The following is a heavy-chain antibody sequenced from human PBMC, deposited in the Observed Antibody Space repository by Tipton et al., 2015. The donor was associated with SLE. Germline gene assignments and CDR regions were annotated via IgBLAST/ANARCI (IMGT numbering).Heavy chain of an antibody. J-gene: IGHJ2*01. CDR1: GYTFTSYD. CDR2: MNPNSGNT. CDR3: ARVVGEKYLGYFDL. V-gene: IGHV1-8*01. D-gene: IGHD1-26*01. Sequence: QLVQSGAEVKKPGASVKVSCKASGYTFTSYDINWVRQATGQGLEWMGWMNPNSGNTGYAQKFQGRVTMTRNTSISTAYMELSSLRSDDTAVYYCARVVGEKYLGYFDLWGRGSLVTVSS.